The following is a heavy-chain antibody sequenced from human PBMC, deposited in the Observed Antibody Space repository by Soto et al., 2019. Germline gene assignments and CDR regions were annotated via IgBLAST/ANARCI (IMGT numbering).Heavy chain of an antibody. D-gene: IGHD6-25*01. CDR1: GYSFTSYW. Sequence: PGESLHISCKGSGYSFTSYWIGWVRQMPGKGLEWRGITYPGDYDTRYSPSFQGQVTISADKSISTAYLQWSSRKASDTAMYDSARSRSGRSYRMDVWGQGATVTVS. CDR3: ARSRSGRSYRMDV. CDR2: TYPGDYDT. V-gene: IGHV5-51*01. J-gene: IGHJ6*02.